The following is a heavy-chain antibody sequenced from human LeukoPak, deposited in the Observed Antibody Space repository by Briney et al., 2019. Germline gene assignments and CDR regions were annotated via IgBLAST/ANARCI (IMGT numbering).Heavy chain of an antibody. D-gene: IGHD3-10*01. CDR2: INPSGGGT. CDR1: GYTFTSYY. V-gene: IGHV1-2*02. Sequence: ASVKVSCKASGYTFTSYYMHWVRQAPGQGLEWMGIINPSGGGTNYAQKFQGRVTMTRDTSISTAYMELSRLRSDDTAVYYCARGSTGTYYGSGSVDYWGQGTLVTVSS. J-gene: IGHJ4*02. CDR3: ARGSTGTYYGSGSVDY.